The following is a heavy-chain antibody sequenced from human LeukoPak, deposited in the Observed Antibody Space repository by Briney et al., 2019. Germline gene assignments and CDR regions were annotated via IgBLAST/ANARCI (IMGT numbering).Heavy chain of an antibody. CDR3: TTRDYYQGMDV. CDR2: IKSTTDGGTT. CDR1: GFTFSNAW. Sequence: GGSLRLSCAASGFTFSNAWMNWVRQAPGKGLEWVGRIKSTTDGGTTDYAAPVKGRFTISRDDSKNTLYLQMNSLKTEDTAVYSCTTRDYYQGMDVWGQGTTVTVSS. V-gene: IGHV3-15*07. J-gene: IGHJ6*02.